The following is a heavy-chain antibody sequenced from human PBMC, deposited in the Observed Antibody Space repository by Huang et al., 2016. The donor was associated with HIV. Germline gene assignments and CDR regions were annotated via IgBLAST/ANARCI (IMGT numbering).Heavy chain of an antibody. J-gene: IGHJ4*02. CDR1: GYTFSNYW. CDR2: IYFGYSDV. V-gene: IGHV5-51*01. CDR3: ARGLNEPGYPFDY. D-gene: IGHD5-18*01. Sequence: EVQLVQSGAEVKQPGESLTISCKGSGYTFSNYWIGWVRQMPGKGLEWIGIIYFGYSDVRYSPSFQGQVTISADKSTSTAYLQWSSLKASDTAVYSCARGLNEPGYPFDYWGQGTLVTVSS.